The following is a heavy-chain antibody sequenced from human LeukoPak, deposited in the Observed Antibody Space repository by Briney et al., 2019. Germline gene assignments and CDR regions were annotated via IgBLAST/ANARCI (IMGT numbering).Heavy chain of an antibody. J-gene: IGHJ1*01. V-gene: IGHV3-33*01. Sequence: PGGSLRLSCAASGFTFSNYGMHRVRQAPGKGLEWVAVIWYDGSNKYYADSVKGRFTISRDNSKNTLYLQMNSLRAEDTAVYYCARGDYYDSSGYSQYFQHWGQGTLVTVSS. CDR2: IWYDGSNK. CDR1: GFTFSNYG. CDR3: ARGDYYDSSGYSQYFQH. D-gene: IGHD3-22*01.